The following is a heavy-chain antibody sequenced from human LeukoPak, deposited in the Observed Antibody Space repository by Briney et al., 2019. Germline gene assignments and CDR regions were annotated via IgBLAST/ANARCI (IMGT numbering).Heavy chain of an antibody. D-gene: IGHD3-22*01. J-gene: IGHJ4*02. CDR3: ARARYYDSSGYYYFDY. CDR2: ISSSGSTI. V-gene: IGHV3-11*04. Sequence: GGSLRLSCAASGFTFSDYYMSWIRQAPGKGLEWVSYISSSGSTIYYADSVKGRFTISRDNAKNSLYLQMGSLRAEDMAVYYCARARYYDSSGYYYFDYWGQGTLVTVSS. CDR1: GFTFSDYY.